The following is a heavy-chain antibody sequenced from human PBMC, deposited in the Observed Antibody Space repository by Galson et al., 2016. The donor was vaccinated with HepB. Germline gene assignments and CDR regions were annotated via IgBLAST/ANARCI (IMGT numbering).Heavy chain of an antibody. CDR1: GFTLNNYW. CDR2: IKSRGEDETT. J-gene: IGHJ6*02. Sequence: SLRLSCAASGFTLNNYWMTWVRQAPGKGLEWVGRIKSRGEDETTDYAAPAEGRLIISRDDSKSTVYLQMNTLKTEDTGVYYCTAQIRYGNYPRYFYNGKDVWDQGTTVTVSS. D-gene: IGHD4-11*01. CDR3: TAQIRYGNYPRYFYNGKDV. V-gene: IGHV3-15*01.